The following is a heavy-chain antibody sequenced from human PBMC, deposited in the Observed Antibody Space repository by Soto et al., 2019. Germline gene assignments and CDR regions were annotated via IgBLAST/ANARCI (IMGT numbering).Heavy chain of an antibody. V-gene: IGHV3-49*04. CDR1: GFTFGDYA. CDR3: TRCPDGYIGPNDY. Sequence: GGSLRLSCTASGFTFGDYAMSWVRQAPGKGLEWVGFIRSKAYGGTTEYSASVKGRFTISGDDSKSIAYLQMNSLKTEDTAVYYCTRCPDGYIGPNDYWGQGTLVTVSS. J-gene: IGHJ4*02. CDR2: IRSKAYGGTT. D-gene: IGHD5-12*01.